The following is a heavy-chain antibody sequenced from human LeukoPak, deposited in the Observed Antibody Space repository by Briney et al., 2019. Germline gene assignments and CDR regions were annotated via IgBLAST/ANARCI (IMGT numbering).Heavy chain of an antibody. CDR3: ARAGSSSRWVNDY. D-gene: IGHD6-13*01. Sequence: GASVKVSCKASGYTFTGYYMHWVRQAPGQGLEWMGWINPNSGGTNYAQKFQGRVTTTRDTSISTAYMELSRLRSDDTAVFYCARAGSSSRWVNDYWGQGTLVTVSS. CDR1: GYTFTGYY. J-gene: IGHJ4*02. CDR2: INPNSGGT. V-gene: IGHV1-2*02.